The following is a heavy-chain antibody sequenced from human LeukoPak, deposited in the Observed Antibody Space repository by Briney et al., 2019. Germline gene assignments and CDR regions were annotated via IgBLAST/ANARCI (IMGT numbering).Heavy chain of an antibody. CDR3: ARGIYISSSLNWFDP. CDR2: ISGDGGTT. Sequence: GGPLRLSCVASRFTFDDYAMHWVRQAPGKGLEWVSLISGDGGTTYYSDSVKGRFTISRDNSKNTLYLQMNSLRAEDTAVYYCARGIYISSSLNWFDPWGQGTLVTVSS. D-gene: IGHD6-6*01. V-gene: IGHV3-43*02. J-gene: IGHJ5*02. CDR1: RFTFDDYA.